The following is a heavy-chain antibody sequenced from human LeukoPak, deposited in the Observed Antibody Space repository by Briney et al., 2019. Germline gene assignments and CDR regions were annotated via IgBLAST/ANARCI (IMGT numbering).Heavy chain of an antibody. CDR1: GGTFSSYA. Sequence: SVKVSCKASGGTFSSYAISWVRQAPGQGLEWMGGITPIFGTANYAQKFQGRVTITADESTSTAYMELSSLKSEDTAMYYCARHPSHTKAADYWGQGTLVTVSS. J-gene: IGHJ4*02. CDR3: ARHPSHTKAADY. V-gene: IGHV1-69*13. CDR2: ITPIFGTA. D-gene: IGHD2-8*01.